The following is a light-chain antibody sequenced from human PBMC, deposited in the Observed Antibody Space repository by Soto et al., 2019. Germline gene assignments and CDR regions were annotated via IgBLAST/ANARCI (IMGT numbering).Light chain of an antibody. V-gene: IGLV1-40*01. CDR1: SSNIGTGYD. Sequence: QSVLTQPPSVSGAPGQRVTISCTGSSSNIGTGYDVHWYQQLPGTAPKLLIYGSTNRPSGVPDRFSGSKSGTSASLAITGLQAEDEADYYCQSYDSSLGGNYVFGTGTRSPS. CDR3: QSYDSSLGGNYV. CDR2: GST. J-gene: IGLJ1*01.